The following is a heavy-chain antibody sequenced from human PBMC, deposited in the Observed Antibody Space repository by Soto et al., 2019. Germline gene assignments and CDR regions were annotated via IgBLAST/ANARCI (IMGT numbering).Heavy chain of an antibody. CDR1: GFTFSSYA. CDR3: AKAVYYDSRNDEDYYYMDV. CDR2: ISGSGGST. Sequence: GGSLRLSCAASGFTFSSYAMSWVRQAPGKGLEWVSAISGSGGSTYYADSVKGRFTISRDNSKNTLYLQMNSLRAEDTAVYYCAKAVYYDSRNDEDYYYMDVWGKGTTVTVSS. V-gene: IGHV3-23*01. D-gene: IGHD1-26*01. J-gene: IGHJ6*03.